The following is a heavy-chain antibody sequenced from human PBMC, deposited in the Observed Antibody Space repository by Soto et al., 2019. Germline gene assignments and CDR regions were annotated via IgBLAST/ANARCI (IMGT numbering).Heavy chain of an antibody. J-gene: IGHJ4*02. CDR1: GGSFSGYY. CDR3: ARWDYEFDN. Sequence: PSETLSLTCAVYGGSFSGYYWSWIRQPPGKGLEWIGETNHDRISKYNPSLESRVTISADTSKNQFSLKLTSVTAADTAVYYCARWDYEFDNWGQGTLVTVSS. CDR2: TNHDRIS. V-gene: IGHV4-34*01. D-gene: IGHD4-17*01.